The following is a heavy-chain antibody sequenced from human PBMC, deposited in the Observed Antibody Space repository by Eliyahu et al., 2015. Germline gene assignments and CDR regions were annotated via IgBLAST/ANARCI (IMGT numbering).Heavy chain of an antibody. Sequence: QVQLVESGGGVVQPGRSLRLSCAASGFTFSNYGMHWVRQAPVKGLEWVAVISFDGSNKYYADSVKGRFTISRDNSKNTLYLQMNSLRAEDTAVYYCANLNSGPLDYWGQGTLVTVSS. D-gene: IGHD5-12*01. CDR3: ANLNSGPLDY. CDR1: GFTFSNYG. J-gene: IGHJ4*02. V-gene: IGHV3-30*18. CDR2: ISFDGSNK.